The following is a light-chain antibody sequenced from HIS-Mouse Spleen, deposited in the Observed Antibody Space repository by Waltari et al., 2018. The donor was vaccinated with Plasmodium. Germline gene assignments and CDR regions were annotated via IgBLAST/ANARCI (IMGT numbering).Light chain of an antibody. CDR3: QAWDSSTVV. CDR1: KLGDKY. Sequence: SYELTQPPSVSVSPGQTASITCSGDKLGDKYACWYQQKPGQSPVLVIYQDSKRPSGMPGRFSGSNSGNTATLTISGTHAMDEADYYCQAWDSSTVVFGGGTKLTVL. V-gene: IGLV3-1*01. J-gene: IGLJ2*01. CDR2: QDS.